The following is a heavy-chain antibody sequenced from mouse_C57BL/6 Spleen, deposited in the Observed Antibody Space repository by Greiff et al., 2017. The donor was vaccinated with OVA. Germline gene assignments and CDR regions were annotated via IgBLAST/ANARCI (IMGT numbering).Heavy chain of an antibody. Sequence: EVQVVESGGGLVKPGGSLKLSCAASGFTFSSYTMSWVRQTPEKRLEWVATISGGGGNTYYPDSVKGRFTISRDNAKNTLYLQMSSLRSEDTALYYCARPLMVTTGCFDYWGQGTTLTVSS. J-gene: IGHJ2*01. CDR3: ARPLMVTTGCFDY. D-gene: IGHD2-2*01. CDR2: ISGGGGNT. V-gene: IGHV5-9*01. CDR1: GFTFSSYT.